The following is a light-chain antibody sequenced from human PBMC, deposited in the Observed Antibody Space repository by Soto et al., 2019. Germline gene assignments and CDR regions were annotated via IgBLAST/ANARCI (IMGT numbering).Light chain of an antibody. CDR1: QSVLYSSNNKNY. CDR3: QQYYSTPPT. V-gene: IGKV4-1*01. J-gene: IGKJ4*01. CDR2: WAS. Sequence: DIVXXQSPDSLAVSLGERATINCKSSQSVLYSSNNKNYLAWYQQKPGQPPKLLIYWASTRESGVPDRFSGSGSGTDFTLTISSLQAEDVAVYYCQQYYSTPPTFGGGTKVEIK.